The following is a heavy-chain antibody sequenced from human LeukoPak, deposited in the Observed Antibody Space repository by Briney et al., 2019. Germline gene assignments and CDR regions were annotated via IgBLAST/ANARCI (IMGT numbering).Heavy chain of an antibody. CDR1: GYNFANYW. J-gene: IGHJ6*02. D-gene: IGHD1-1*01. CDR2: IYPGDSDT. V-gene: IGHV5-51*01. Sequence: GESLKISCQGSGYNFANYWIAWVRQMPGKGLEWMGVIYPGDSDTRYSPSFQGQVTISADKSISTAYLQWSSLKASDTAMYYCARPNDPYGMDVWGQGTTVTVSS. CDR3: ARPNDPYGMDV.